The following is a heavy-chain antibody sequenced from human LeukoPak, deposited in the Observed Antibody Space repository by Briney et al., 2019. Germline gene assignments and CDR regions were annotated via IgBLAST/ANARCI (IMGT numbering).Heavy chain of an antibody. Sequence: GGSLRLSCAASGFTFSSYWMSWVRQAPGKGLEWVANIKQDGSEKYYVDSVKGRFTISRDNAKSSLYLQMNSLRAEDTAVYYCARGRVRHAFDIWGQGTMVTVSS. J-gene: IGHJ3*02. D-gene: IGHD2-2*01. CDR1: GFTFSSYW. V-gene: IGHV3-7*01. CDR3: ARGRVRHAFDI. CDR2: IKQDGSEK.